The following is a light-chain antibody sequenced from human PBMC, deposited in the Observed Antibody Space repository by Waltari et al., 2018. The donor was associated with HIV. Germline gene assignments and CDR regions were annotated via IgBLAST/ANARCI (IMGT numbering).Light chain of an antibody. V-gene: IGLV2-8*01. CDR1: SSDIGRYNF. J-gene: IGLJ2*01. Sequence: QSALTQPPSASGSPGQSVTISCAGTSSDIGRYNFVAWYQHHPGKAPKLMISDVSRRSSGVPDPFSDSQSRHAALPTVSRLQADDGTTYYSFSYAIYNFLLFGGGAPLAVL. CDR3: FSYAIYNFLL. CDR2: DVS.